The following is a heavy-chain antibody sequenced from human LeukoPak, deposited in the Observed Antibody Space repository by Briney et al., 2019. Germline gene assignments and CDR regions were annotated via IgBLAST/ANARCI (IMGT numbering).Heavy chain of an antibody. Sequence: ASVKVSCKASGNTFTGYYMHWVRQAPGQGLEWMGWINPNSGNTGYAQKFQGRVTMTRNTSISTAYMELSSLRSEDTAVYYCARVVGSGSYYLFDYWGQGTLVTVSS. CDR3: ARVVGSGSYYLFDY. CDR2: INPNSGNT. D-gene: IGHD1-26*01. V-gene: IGHV1-8*02. CDR1: GNTFTGYY. J-gene: IGHJ4*02.